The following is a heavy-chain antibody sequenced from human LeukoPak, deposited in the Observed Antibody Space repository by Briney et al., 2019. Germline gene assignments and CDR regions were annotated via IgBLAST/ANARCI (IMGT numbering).Heavy chain of an antibody. V-gene: IGHV4-39*01. D-gene: IGHD2-2*01. CDR2: FYYSGST. CDR1: GGSISSSHYY. Sequence: KSSETLSLTCTVSGGSISSSHYYWGWIRQSPGKGLEWIGSFYYSGSTYYNPSLESRVTISVDTSKNQFSLKLSSVSAADTAVYYCARRRSGTDFDYWGQGTLVGVYS. CDR3: ARRRSGTDFDY. J-gene: IGHJ4*02.